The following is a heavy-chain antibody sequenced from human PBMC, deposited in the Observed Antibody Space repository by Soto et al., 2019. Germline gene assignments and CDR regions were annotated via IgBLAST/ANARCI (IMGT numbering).Heavy chain of an antibody. Sequence: EVQLVQSGAEVKKPGESLKISCKGSGYSFTSYWIGWVRQMPGKGLEWMGIIYPGDSDTRYSPSFQGQVTISADKSIITAYLQWSSLKASDTAMYYCARRAYCGGDCSDAFDIWGQGTMVTVSS. V-gene: IGHV5-51*03. CDR2: IYPGDSDT. CDR1: GYSFTSYW. D-gene: IGHD2-21*02. CDR3: ARRAYCGGDCSDAFDI. J-gene: IGHJ3*02.